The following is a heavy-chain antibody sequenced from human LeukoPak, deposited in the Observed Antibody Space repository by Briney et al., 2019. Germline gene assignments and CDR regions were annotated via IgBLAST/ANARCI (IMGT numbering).Heavy chain of an antibody. D-gene: IGHD1-26*01. CDR1: GFSFSTYA. J-gene: IGHJ3*02. CDR3: ASSRPWELLSAFQM. V-gene: IGHV3-30-3*01. CDR2: ISYDGITT. Sequence: GGSLRLPCAASGFSFSTYAMYWVRQAPGKGLECVALISYDGITTYYADSVKGRFTISTDTSKNTLFLQMNSLINEDTAVYYCASSRPWELLSAFQMWGQGTLVTVSS.